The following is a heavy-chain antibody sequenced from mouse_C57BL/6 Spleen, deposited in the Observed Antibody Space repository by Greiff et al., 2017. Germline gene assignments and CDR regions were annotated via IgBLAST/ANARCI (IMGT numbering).Heavy chain of an antibody. CDR3: ARCVYYYVSSSFDY. V-gene: IGHV1-85*01. CDR2: IYPRDGST. J-gene: IGHJ2*01. Sequence: VLLVESGPELVKPGASVKLSCKASGYTFTSYGINWVKQRPGPGLEWIGWIYPRDGSTKYNEKFKGKATLTVDTSSSPAYMELHSLTSEDSAVYFCARCVYYYVSSSFDYWGKGTTLTVSS. D-gene: IGHD1-1*01. CDR1: GYTFTSYG.